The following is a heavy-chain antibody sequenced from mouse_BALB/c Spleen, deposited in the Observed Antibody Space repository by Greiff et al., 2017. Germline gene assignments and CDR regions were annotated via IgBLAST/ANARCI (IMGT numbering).Heavy chain of an antibody. CDR1: GYSITSDYA. Sequence: EVQLQESGPGLVKPSQSLSLTCTVTGYSITSDYAWNWIRQFPGNKLEWMGYISYSGSTSYNPSLKSRISITRDTSKNQFFLQLNSVTTEDTATYYCARKGGLRRGAMDYWGQGTSVTVSS. J-gene: IGHJ4*01. D-gene: IGHD2-2*01. CDR2: ISYSGST. CDR3: ARKGGLRRGAMDY. V-gene: IGHV3-2*02.